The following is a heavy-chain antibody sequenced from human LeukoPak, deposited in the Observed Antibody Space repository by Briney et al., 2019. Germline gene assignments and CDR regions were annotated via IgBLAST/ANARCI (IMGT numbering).Heavy chain of an antibody. CDR1: GFSFSSYW. CDR2: MNSDGSSI. Sequence: PGGSLRLSCAASGFSFSSYWMHWVRQAPGKGLVWVSRMNSDGSSISYADSVKGRFTISRDNAKNTLYLQMNSLRAEDTAVYYCARDQIIVATILDYYYGMDVWGQGTTVTVSS. CDR3: ARDQIIVATILDYYYGMDV. V-gene: IGHV3-74*01. J-gene: IGHJ6*02. D-gene: IGHD5-12*01.